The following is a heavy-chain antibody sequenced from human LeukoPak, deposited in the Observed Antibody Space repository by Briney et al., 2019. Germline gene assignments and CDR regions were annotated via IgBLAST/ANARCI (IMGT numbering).Heavy chain of an antibody. V-gene: IGHV1-46*01. CDR3: ARDPADIVVVPAARGLNWFDP. D-gene: IGHD2-2*01. CDR1: GYTFTSYY. CDR2: INPSGGST. Sequence: ASVKVSCKASGYTFTSYYMHWVRQAPGQGLEWMGIINPSGGSTSYAQKFQGRVTMTRDTSTSTVYMELSSLRSEDTAVYYCARDPADIVVVPAARGLNWFDPWGQGTLVTVSS. J-gene: IGHJ5*02.